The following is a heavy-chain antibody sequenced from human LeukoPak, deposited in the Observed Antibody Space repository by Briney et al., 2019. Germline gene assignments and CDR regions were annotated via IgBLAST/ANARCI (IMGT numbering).Heavy chain of an antibody. D-gene: IGHD2-21*01. Sequence: GGSLRLSCAASGFTFSDYYMSWIRQAPGKGLEWVSYISSSGSTIYYADSVKGRFTISRDNAKNSLYLQMNSLRAEDTAVYYCVGGKMWWNSYYYYGMDVWGQGTTVTAS. CDR3: VGGKMWWNSYYYYGMDV. V-gene: IGHV3-11*01. J-gene: IGHJ6*02. CDR1: GFTFSDYY. CDR2: ISSSGSTI.